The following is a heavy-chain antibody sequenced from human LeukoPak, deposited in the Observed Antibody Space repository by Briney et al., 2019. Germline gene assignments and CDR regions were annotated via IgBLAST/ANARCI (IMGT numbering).Heavy chain of an antibody. V-gene: IGHV3-30*04. D-gene: IGHD5/OR15-5a*01. J-gene: IGHJ6*02. CDR3: ARTNLPTPYYGMDV. Sequence: GGSLRLSCAASGFTFSSYAMHWVRQAPGKGLEWVAVISYDGSNKYYADSVKGRFTISRDNSKNTLYLQVNSLRAEDTAVYYCARTNLPTPYYGMDVWGQGTTVTVSS. CDR2: ISYDGSNK. CDR1: GFTFSSYA.